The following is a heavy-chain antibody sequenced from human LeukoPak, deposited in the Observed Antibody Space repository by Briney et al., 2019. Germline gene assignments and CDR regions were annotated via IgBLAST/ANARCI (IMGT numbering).Heavy chain of an antibody. D-gene: IGHD3-22*01. V-gene: IGHV3-21*04. Sequence: GGSLRLSCAASGFTFSSYSMNWVRQAPGKGLEWVSSISSSSYMYYADSVKGRFTISRDNAKNSLYLQMNSLRAEDTALYYCTGSSRYYDSSGYGDYWGQGTLVTVSS. CDR1: GFTFSSYS. CDR2: ISSSSYM. J-gene: IGHJ4*02. CDR3: TGSSRYYDSSGYGDY.